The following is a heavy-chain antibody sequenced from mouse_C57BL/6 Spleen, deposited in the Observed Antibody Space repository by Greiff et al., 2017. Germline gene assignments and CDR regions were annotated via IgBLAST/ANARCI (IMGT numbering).Heavy chain of an antibody. CDR2: INYDGSST. Sequence: EVKLMESEGGLVQPGSSMKLSCTASGFTFSDYYMAWVRQVPEKGLEWVANINYDGSSTYYLDSLKSRFIISRDNAKNILYLQMSSLKSEDTATYYCAREEEDYDGPHWYFDVWGTGTTVTVSS. V-gene: IGHV5-16*01. J-gene: IGHJ1*03. D-gene: IGHD2-4*01. CDR3: AREEEDYDGPHWYFDV. CDR1: GFTFSDYY.